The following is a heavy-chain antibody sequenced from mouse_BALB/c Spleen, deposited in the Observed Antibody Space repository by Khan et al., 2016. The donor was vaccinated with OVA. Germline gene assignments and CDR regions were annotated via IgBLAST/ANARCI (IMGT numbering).Heavy chain of an antibody. CDR1: GYSITRDYA. V-gene: IGHV3-2*02. J-gene: IGHJ2*01. Sequence: EVELVESGPGLLKPSQSLSLTCTVTGYSITRDYAWNWIRQFPGTKLEWMDYISYSGSTTYSPSLRSRISITRDTSKNQFFLQLNSVTTEDTATDYFASGRLLLRYPDYFDYWGQGTTLTVSS. D-gene: IGHD1-1*01. CDR2: ISYSGST. CDR3: ASGRLLLRYPDYFDY.